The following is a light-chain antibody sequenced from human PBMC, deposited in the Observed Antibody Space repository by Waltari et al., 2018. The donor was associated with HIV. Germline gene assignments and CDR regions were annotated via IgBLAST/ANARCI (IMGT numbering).Light chain of an antibody. CDR3: QQYENWPPIT. J-gene: IGKJ5*01. CDR2: GAC. CDR1: RSVNSN. V-gene: IGKV3-15*01. Sequence: EIVMTQSPATLSVSPGERVTLSCRATRSVNSNLAWYQQKRGQPPGFFIYGACCRAAGIPARFSGGVSGTEFTLTISSLHSEDVAFYYCQQYENWPPITFGQGTRLEIK.